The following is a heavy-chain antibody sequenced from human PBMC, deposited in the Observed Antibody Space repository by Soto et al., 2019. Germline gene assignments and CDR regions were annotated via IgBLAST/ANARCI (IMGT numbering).Heavy chain of an antibody. CDR2: TYFRSKWYN. Sequence: PSQTLSLTCAISGDSVSSNTASCNWIRQSPSRGLEWLGRTYFRSKWYNDYAVSVKSRIIINPDTSNNQFSLQLNSVTPEDTAVYFFAKGDNLGPKTGYAFDPWGQGIMVTVSS. V-gene: IGHV6-1*01. CDR3: AKGDNLGPKTGYAFDP. D-gene: IGHD5-12*01. CDR1: GDSVSSNTAS. J-gene: IGHJ5*02.